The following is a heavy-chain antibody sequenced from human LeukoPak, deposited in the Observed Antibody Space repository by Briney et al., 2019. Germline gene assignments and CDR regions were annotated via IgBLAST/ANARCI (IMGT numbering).Heavy chain of an antibody. D-gene: IGHD6-13*01. CDR1: GFTFSIYS. V-gene: IGHV3-48*01. CDR3: ASSGSSWYSRSDAFDI. CDR2: ISSTGSTK. Sequence: GGSLRLSCAASGFTFSIYSMNWVRQAPGKGLEWVSYISSTGSTKYYADFVKGRFTISRDNAKNSLYLLMNSLIAEDTAVYYCASSGSSWYSRSDAFDIWGQGTMVTVSS. J-gene: IGHJ3*02.